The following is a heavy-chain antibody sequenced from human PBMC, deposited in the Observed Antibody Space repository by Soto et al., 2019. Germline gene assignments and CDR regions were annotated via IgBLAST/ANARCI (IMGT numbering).Heavy chain of an antibody. V-gene: IGHV3-73*02. D-gene: IGHD3-9*01. J-gene: IGHJ5*02. Sequence: EVQLVESGGGLVQPGGSLKLSCAASGFTFSGSAMHWVRQASGKGLEWVGRIRSKANSYATAYAASVKGRFTISRDDSKNTAYLQMNSLKTEDTAVYYCTSLRHYDISTWGQGTLVTVSS. CDR2: IRSKANSYAT. CDR3: TSLRHYDIST. CDR1: GFTFSGSA.